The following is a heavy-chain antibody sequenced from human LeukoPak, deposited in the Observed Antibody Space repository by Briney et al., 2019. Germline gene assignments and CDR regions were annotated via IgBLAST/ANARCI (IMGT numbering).Heavy chain of an antibody. Sequence: GGSLRLSCAASGFTFSSYSMNWVRLAPGKGLEWVSSISGSSSYIYYADSVKGRFTISRDNANNSLYLQMNSLRAEDTAVYYCPRVHSGSYQYYYYYYMDVWGKGTTNSVS. J-gene: IGHJ6*03. D-gene: IGHD1-26*01. V-gene: IGHV3-21*01. CDR3: PRVHSGSYQYYYYYYMDV. CDR1: GFTFSSYS. CDR2: ISGSSSYI.